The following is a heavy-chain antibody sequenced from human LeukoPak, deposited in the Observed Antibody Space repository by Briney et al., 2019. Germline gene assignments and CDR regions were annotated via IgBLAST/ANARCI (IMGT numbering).Heavy chain of an antibody. CDR1: GGSISSNHY. V-gene: IGHV4-31*03. CDR2: IHYSGNT. J-gene: IGHJ6*02. Sequence: MASETLSLTCTVSGGSISSNHYWTWIRQFPGKGREWIGYIHYSGNTYYNPSLQSRLAISLDTSKNQFSLNLNSMTATDTAVYYCARGGGSYGSPFYYGMDVWGQGTTVTVSS. CDR3: ARGGGSYGSPFYYGMDV. D-gene: IGHD1-26*01.